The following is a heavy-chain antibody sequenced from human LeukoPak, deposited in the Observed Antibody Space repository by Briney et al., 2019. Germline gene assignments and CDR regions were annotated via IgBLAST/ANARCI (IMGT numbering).Heavy chain of an antibody. CDR3: ARDEGHIVVVPAAILGY. V-gene: IGHV1-2*02. Sequence: ASVTVSFKASGYTFTGYYMHWVRQAPGQGLEWMGWINPNSGGTNYAQKFQGRVTMTRDTSISTAYMELSRLRSDDTAVYYCARDEGHIVVVPAAILGYWGQGTLVTVSS. CDR1: GYTFTGYY. D-gene: IGHD2-2*02. J-gene: IGHJ4*02. CDR2: INPNSGGT.